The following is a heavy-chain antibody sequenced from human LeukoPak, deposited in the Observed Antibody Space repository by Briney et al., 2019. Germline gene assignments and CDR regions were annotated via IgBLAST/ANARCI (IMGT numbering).Heavy chain of an antibody. CDR2: IDPSDSYT. V-gene: IGHV5-10-1*01. D-gene: IGHD3-22*01. Sequence: GESLMISCHCSRYIFTYYWISWVRQLPGKGLEWMGRIDPSDSYTSYSPSFQGHVTISADKPMSTAYLQWSSLKASDTAMYYCARHPFYYDSSGYYYGGAFDMWGQGTMVTVSS. J-gene: IGHJ3*02. CDR3: ARHPFYYDSSGYYYGGAFDM. CDR1: RYIFTYYW.